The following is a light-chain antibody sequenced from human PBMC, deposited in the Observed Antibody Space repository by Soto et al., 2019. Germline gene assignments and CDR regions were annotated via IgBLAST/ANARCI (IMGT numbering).Light chain of an antibody. CDR3: QQYSSYPHT. J-gene: IGKJ2*01. Sequence: DIQMTQSPSTLSASVGDRVTITCRASQSINMWLAWYQQKPGKAPKLLIYKASFLESGVPSRLSGSGSGTDFTLTIRSLQPDDSATYHCQQYSSYPHTFGQGTKLAIK. V-gene: IGKV1-5*03. CDR1: QSINMW. CDR2: KAS.